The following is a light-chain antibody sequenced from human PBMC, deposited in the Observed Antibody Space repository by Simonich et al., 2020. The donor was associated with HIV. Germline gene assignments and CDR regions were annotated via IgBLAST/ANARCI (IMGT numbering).Light chain of an antibody. CDR1: QSISTN. CDR3: QQYDSWPYT. CDR2: DAS. V-gene: IGKV3-15*01. J-gene: IGKJ2*01. Sequence: EIVMTQSPATLSVSPGERATLSCRASQSISTNLAWYQQKPGQAPRLLMYDASTRATGIPARFTGSGSGTEFTLTINSMQSEDIAIFHCQQYDSWPYTFGQGTKLEIK.